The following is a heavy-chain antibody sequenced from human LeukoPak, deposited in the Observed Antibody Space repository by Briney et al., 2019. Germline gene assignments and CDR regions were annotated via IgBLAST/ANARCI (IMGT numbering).Heavy chain of an antibody. V-gene: IGHV1-2*02. D-gene: IGHD1-26*01. Sequence: GASVKVSCKASGYTFTGYYMHWVRQAPGQGLEWMGWINPNSGGTNYAQKFQGRVTMTGDTSISTAYMELSRLRSDDTAVYYCARDQVGATKGYYYYYMDVWGKGTTVTVSS. CDR3: ARDQVGATKGYYYYYMDV. CDR2: INPNSGGT. J-gene: IGHJ6*03. CDR1: GYTFTGYY.